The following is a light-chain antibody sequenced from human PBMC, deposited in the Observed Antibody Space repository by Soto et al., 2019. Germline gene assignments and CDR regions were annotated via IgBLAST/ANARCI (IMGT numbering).Light chain of an antibody. V-gene: IGLV2-14*03. J-gene: IGLJ1*01. CDR3: SSYTPSSTYV. Sequence: QSALTQPASVSGSPGQSITISCTGTSSDVGGYNYVSWYQQYPGKAPKLMIYGVSSRTSGVSNRFSGSKSGNTASLTISGLQAEDEADYYCSSYTPSSTYVFGTGTKLTVL. CDR2: GVS. CDR1: SSDVGGYNY.